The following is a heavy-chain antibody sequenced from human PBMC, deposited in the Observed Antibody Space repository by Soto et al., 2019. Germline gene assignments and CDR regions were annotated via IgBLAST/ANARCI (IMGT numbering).Heavy chain of an antibody. CDR3: AREARDGPEYYFDY. CDR1: GYTFTGYY. V-gene: IGHV1-46*01. CDR2: IIPSGGST. Sequence: ASVKVSCKASGYTFTGYYMNWVRQAPGQGLEWMGWIIPSGGSTSYAQKFQGRVTMTRDTSTSTVYMELSSLRSEDTAVYYCAREARDGPEYYFDYWGQGTLVTVSS. J-gene: IGHJ4*02.